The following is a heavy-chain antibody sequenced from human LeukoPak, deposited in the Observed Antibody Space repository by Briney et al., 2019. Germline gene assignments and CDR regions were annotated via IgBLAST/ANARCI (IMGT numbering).Heavy chain of an antibody. Sequence: GGSLRLSCAASGFSLSSYAMSWVRQPPGKGLEWVSDICGSGGSTYYAAPVKSRFTISRDNSKNTLYLQMNSLRAEDTAVYYCAKDSPSVYHGANYYYGMDVWGQGTTVTVSS. CDR1: GFSLSSYA. V-gene: IGHV3-23*01. CDR2: ICGSGGST. D-gene: IGHD2-2*01. CDR3: AKDSPSVYHGANYYYGMDV. J-gene: IGHJ6*02.